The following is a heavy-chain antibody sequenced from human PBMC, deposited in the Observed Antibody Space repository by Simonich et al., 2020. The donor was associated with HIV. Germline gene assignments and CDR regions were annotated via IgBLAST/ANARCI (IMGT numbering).Heavy chain of an antibody. D-gene: IGHD2-8*02. CDR2: IYLDDDK. V-gene: IGHV2-5*02. J-gene: IGHJ3*01. Sequence: QITLKESGPTLGKPTQTLTLTCTFSGFSLSTLGVGVGWIRQPPGKALGWRALIYLDDDKRYSPSLKSRLIISKDTSKNQVVLTMTHMDPVDTATYYCTHWRITGNFDVWGPGTMVTVSS. CDR3: THWRITGNFDV. CDR1: GFSLSTLGVG.